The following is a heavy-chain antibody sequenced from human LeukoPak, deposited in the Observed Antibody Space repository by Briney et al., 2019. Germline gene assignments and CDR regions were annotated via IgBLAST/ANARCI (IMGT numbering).Heavy chain of an antibody. D-gene: IGHD3-3*01. CDR2: ISYDGSNK. CDR1: GFTFSSYA. CDR3: ARVTEWSILTPSGP. Sequence: PGGSLRLSCAASGFTFSSYAMHWVRQAPGKGLEWVAVISYDGSNKYYADSVKGRFTISRDNSKNTLYLQMNSLRAEDTAMYYCARVTEWSILTPSGPWGQGTLVTVSS. V-gene: IGHV3-30-3*01. J-gene: IGHJ5*02.